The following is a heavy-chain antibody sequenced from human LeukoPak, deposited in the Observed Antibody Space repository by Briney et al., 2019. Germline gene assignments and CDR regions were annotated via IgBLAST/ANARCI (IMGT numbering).Heavy chain of an antibody. CDR1: GYTFTGYY. CDR3: ARAMRITMIVVVIN. CDR2: INPNSGGT. Sequence: ASVKVSCKASGYTFTGYYMHLVRQAPGQGLEWMGWINPNSGGTNYAQKFQGRVTMTRDTSISTAYMELSRLRSDDTAVYYCARAMRITMIVVVINWGQGTLVTVSS. V-gene: IGHV1-2*02. D-gene: IGHD3-22*01. J-gene: IGHJ4*02.